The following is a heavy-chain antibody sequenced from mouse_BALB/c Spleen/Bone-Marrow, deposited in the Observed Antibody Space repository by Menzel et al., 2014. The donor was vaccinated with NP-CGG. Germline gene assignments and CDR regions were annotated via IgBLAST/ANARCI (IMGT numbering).Heavy chain of an antibody. CDR3: TREKVGDFDY. J-gene: IGHJ2*01. Sequence: VKVVESGAELVRPGASVKLSCKALGFTFTDYEMHWVKQAPVHGLEWIGTIHPGSGGTAYNQKFKGKATLTADKSSSTAYMELSSLTSEDSAVYYCTREKVGDFDYWGQGTTLTVSS. CDR2: IHPGSGGT. V-gene: IGHV1-15*01. CDR1: GFTFTDYE.